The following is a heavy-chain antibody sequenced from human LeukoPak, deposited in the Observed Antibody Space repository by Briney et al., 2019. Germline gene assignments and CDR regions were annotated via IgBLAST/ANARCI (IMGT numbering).Heavy chain of an antibody. CDR3: AKRPPGLGLDY. CDR1: GFTFSTYD. Sequence: GGSLRLSCATSGFTFSTYDMHWVRQAPGKGLEWVAFGRYDGSNKNYADSVQGRFTISRDNSKNTLYLHMTSLRAEDTAVYYCAKRPPGLGLDYWGQGTLVTVSS. D-gene: IGHD3-16*01. V-gene: IGHV3-30*02. CDR2: GRYDGSNK. J-gene: IGHJ4*02.